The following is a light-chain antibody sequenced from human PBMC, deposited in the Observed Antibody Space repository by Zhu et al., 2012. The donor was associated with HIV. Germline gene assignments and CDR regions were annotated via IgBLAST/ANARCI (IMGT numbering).Light chain of an antibody. CDR1: QSVSSY. CDR3: QQRSNWPFT. J-gene: IGKJ4*01. Sequence: EIVLTQSPATLSLSPGERATLSCRASQSVSSYLAWYQQKPGQPPRLLIYDASNRAADIPARFSGSGSGTDFTLTISSLEPEDFAVYYCQQRSNWPFTFGGGTQGGDQT. CDR2: DAS. V-gene: IGKV3-11*01.